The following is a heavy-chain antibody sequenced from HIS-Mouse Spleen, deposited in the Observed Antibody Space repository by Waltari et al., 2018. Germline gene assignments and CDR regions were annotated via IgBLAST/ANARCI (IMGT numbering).Heavy chain of an antibody. CDR2: ISSSSSYI. D-gene: IGHD7-27*01. J-gene: IGHJ3*02. CDR3: ARRLLTGDAFDI. Sequence: EVQLVQSGGGLVKPGGSLRLSCAASGFTFSSYSMNWVRQAPGKGLEWVSSISSSSSYIYYADSVKGRFTISRDNAKNSLYLQMNSLRDEDTAVYYCARRLLTGDAFDIWGQGTMVTVSS. V-gene: IGHV3-21*01. CDR1: GFTFSSYS.